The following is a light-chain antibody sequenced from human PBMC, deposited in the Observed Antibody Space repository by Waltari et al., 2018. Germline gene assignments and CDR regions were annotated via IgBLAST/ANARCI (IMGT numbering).Light chain of an antibody. J-gene: IGKJ2*02. CDR1: QSISSW. V-gene: IGKV1-5*03. Sequence: DIQMTQSPSTLSASVGDRVTITCRASQSISSWVAWYPQKPGKAPKLLIYKASSLESGVPSRFGGSGSGTEFTLTISSLQPDDFATYYCQQYNSYPWTFGQGTKLEIK. CDR3: QQYNSYPWT. CDR2: KAS.